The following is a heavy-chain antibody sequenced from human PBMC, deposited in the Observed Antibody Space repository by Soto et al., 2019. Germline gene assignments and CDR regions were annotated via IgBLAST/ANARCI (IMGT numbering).Heavy chain of an antibody. D-gene: IGHD3-10*01. Sequence: GASVKVSCKASGGTFSSYAISWVRQAPGQGLEWMGGIIPIFGTANYAQKFQGGVTITADESTSTAYMELSSLRSEDTAVYYCARDKPVTYYGSGSPPTSYGMDVWGQGTTVTVSS. V-gene: IGHV1-69*13. J-gene: IGHJ6*02. CDR3: ARDKPVTYYGSGSPPTSYGMDV. CDR1: GGTFSSYA. CDR2: IIPIFGTA.